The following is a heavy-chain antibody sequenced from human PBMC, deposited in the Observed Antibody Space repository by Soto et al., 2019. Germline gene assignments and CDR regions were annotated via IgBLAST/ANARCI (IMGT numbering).Heavy chain of an antibody. Sequence: SGPTLVNPTQTLTLTCTFSGFSLSTSAVGVGWIRQPPGKALEWLAFIYWDDGKRYSPSLKSSLTITKDTSKNQVVLAMTNMDPVDTATYYCAHLVVAGLTYYFDYWGQETLVTVSS. CDR3: AHLVVAGLTYYFDY. V-gene: IGHV2-5*02. CDR1: GFSLSTSAVG. CDR2: IYWDDGK. J-gene: IGHJ4*02. D-gene: IGHD2-15*01.